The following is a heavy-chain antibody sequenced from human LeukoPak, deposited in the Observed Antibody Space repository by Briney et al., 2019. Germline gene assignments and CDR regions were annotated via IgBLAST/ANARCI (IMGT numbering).Heavy chain of an antibody. Sequence: GASVKVSCTASGYTFTSYGIRWVRQAPGQGLEWMGWISAYNGNTNYAQKLQGRVTMTTDTSTSTAYMELRSLRSDDTAVYYCARAGIQLWLYNWFDPWGQGTLVTVSS. CDR2: ISAYNGNT. J-gene: IGHJ5*02. D-gene: IGHD5-18*01. CDR3: ARAGIQLWLYNWFDP. V-gene: IGHV1-18*04. CDR1: GYTFTSYG.